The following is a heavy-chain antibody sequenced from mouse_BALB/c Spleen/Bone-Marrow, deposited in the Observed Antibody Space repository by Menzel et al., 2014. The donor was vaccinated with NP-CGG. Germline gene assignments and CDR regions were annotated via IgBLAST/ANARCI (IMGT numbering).Heavy chain of an antibody. CDR1: GFTFSGYA. V-gene: IGHV5-6-5*01. CDR2: ISNGGST. J-gene: IGHJ1*01. CDR3: TRGRRDYGWYFDV. Sequence: EVQLVESGGDLVKPGGSLKLSCAASGFTFSGYAMSWVRQTPEKRLEWVASISNGGSTYYPDSVKGRFTISRGNARNILYLQMTSLRSEDTAMYYCTRGRRDYGWYFDVWGAGTTVTVSS. D-gene: IGHD2-4*01.